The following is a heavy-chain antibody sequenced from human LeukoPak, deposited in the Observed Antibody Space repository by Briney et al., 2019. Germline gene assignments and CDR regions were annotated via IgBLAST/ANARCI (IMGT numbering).Heavy chain of an antibody. CDR3: AKDIRDYSNYGWFDP. V-gene: IGHV3-23*01. J-gene: IGHJ5*02. Sequence: PGGSLRLSCAASGFTFSSHWMHWVRQAPGKGLEWVSAISGSGGRTYYADSVKGRFTISRDNSKNTLYLQMNSLRAEDTAVYYCAKDIRDYSNYGWFDPWGQGTLVTVSS. CDR2: ISGSGGRT. D-gene: IGHD4-11*01. CDR1: GFTFSSHW.